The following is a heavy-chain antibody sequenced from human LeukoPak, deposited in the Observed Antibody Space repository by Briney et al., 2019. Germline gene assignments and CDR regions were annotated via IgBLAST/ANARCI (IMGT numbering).Heavy chain of an antibody. Sequence: AASVKVSCKASGYTFTSYDINWVRQAPGQGLEWMGWINPNSGGTNYAQKFQGRVTMTRDTSISTAYMELSRLRSDDTAVYYCANTYALGNYYKGGFDPWGQGTLVTVSS. CDR3: ANTYALGNYYKGGFDP. J-gene: IGHJ5*02. CDR2: INPNSGGT. CDR1: GYTFTSYD. D-gene: IGHD3-10*01. V-gene: IGHV1-2*02.